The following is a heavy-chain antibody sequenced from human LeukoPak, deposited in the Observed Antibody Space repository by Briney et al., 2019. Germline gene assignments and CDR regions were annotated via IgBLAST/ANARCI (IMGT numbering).Heavy chain of an antibody. CDR2: TRNKAKSYTT. V-gene: IGHV3-72*01. J-gene: IGHJ6*02. CDR3: ARGARESNNYVYGMDV. D-gene: IGHD5-24*01. Sequence: PGGSLSLSCAASGFTFSDHYMDWVRQAPGKGLEWVGRTRNKAKSYTTEYAASVKGRFTISRDDSESSLYLQMNSLKTADTAVYYCARGARESNNYVYGMDVWGPGTTVTVSS. CDR1: GFTFSDHY.